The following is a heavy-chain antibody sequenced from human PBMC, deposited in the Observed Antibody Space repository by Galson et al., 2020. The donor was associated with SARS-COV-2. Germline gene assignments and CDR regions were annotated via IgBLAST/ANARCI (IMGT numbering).Heavy chain of an antibody. CDR1: GGSVSSGSYY. CDR3: AMGAGWFGERNFDY. J-gene: IGHJ4*02. CDR2: IYYSGST. Sequence: SETLSLTCTVSGGSVSSGSYYCSWIRQPPGKGLEWIGYIYYSGSTNYNPSLNSRVTISVDTSKNQFSLKLSSVTAADTAVYYCAMGAGWFGERNFDYWGQGTLVTVSS. D-gene: IGHD3-10*01. V-gene: IGHV4-61*01.